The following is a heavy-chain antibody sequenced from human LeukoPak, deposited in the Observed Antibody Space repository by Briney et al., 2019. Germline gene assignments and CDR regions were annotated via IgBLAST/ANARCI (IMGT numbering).Heavy chain of an antibody. D-gene: IGHD2-8*01. CDR2: LNPSNGNT. CDR1: GYTFTSYD. J-gene: IGHJ3*02. Sequence: ASVKVSCKASGYTFTSYDINWVRQATGQGLEWMGWLNPSNGNTGYAQKFQGRVTITRSTSISTAYMELSSLRSEDTAVYYCVRGGHCTNGICDGFDIWGQGTMVTVSS. V-gene: IGHV1-8*03. CDR3: VRGGHCTNGICDGFDI.